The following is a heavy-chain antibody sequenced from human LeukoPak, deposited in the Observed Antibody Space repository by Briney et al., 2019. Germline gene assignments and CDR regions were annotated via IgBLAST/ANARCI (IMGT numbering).Heavy chain of an antibody. V-gene: IGHV3-7*01. CDR2: INEDGREK. CDR1: GFTFSSYW. CDR3: ARGSGII. Sequence: GGSLRLSCAASGFTFSSYWMSWVRQAPGKGLEWVANINEDGREKHYVDSVKGRFTISRDNAQSSLYLQMKSLRAEDTAVYYCARGSGIIWGQGTLVTVSS. D-gene: IGHD6-25*01. J-gene: IGHJ4*02.